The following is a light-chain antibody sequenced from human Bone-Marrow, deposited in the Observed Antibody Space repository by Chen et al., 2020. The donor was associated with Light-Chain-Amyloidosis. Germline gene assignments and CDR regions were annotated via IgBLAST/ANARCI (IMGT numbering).Light chain of an antibody. CDR1: MGSIATNY. Sequence: NCMLTQHHSVSEYPGKTEIISCTRSMGSIATNYVQWYQQSPGRSPTTVIYEDDQRPSGVPDRFSGSIDRSSNSASLTISGLKPEDEADYYCQSYQGSSQGVFGGGTKLTVL. CDR2: EDD. J-gene: IGLJ3*02. CDR3: QSYQGSSQGV. V-gene: IGLV6-57*01.